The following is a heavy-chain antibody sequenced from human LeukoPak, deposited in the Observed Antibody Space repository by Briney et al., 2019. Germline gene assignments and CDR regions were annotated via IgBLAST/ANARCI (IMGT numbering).Heavy chain of an antibody. Sequence: GGSLRLSCADSGSASTFSSYARSWVRQAPGKGLEWVSAISVSGGTYYADSVKGRFTISRDKSRNTLYLQMNSLRAEDTAVYYCAARGSGYYYYWGQGTLVTVSS. V-gene: IGHV3-23*01. CDR1: GSASTFSSYA. CDR2: ISVSGGT. D-gene: IGHD3-10*01. J-gene: IGHJ4*02. CDR3: AARGSGYYYY.